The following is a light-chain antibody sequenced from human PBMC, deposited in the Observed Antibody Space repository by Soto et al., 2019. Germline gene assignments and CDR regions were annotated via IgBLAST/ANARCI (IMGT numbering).Light chain of an antibody. CDR3: QQYNNWPPGT. J-gene: IGKJ1*01. CDR2: GAS. V-gene: IGKV3-15*01. Sequence: EIVMTQSPATLSVSPGERATLSCRASQSVSSNLAWYQQKPGQAPRLLIYGASTRATGIPARFSGSGSGTEVTLTISSLQSEDFAVYYCQQYNNWPPGTFGQGNKVEIK. CDR1: QSVSSN.